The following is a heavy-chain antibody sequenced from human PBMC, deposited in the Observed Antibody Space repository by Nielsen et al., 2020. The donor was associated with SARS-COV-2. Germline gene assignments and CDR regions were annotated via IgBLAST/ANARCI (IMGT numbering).Heavy chain of an antibody. Sequence: SLKISCAASGFAFDDYAMHWVRQVPGRGLEWVSGISWNSGSIGYADSVKGRFTISRDNAKNSMYLQMNRLRAGDRAVYYCARGPSSFDLWGQGTLVSVSS. CDR2: ISWNSGSI. V-gene: IGHV3-9*01. J-gene: IGHJ3*01. CDR3: ARGPSSFDL. CDR1: GFAFDDYA.